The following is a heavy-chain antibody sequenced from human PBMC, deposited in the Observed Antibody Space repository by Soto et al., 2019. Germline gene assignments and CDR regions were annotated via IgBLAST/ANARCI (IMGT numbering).Heavy chain of an antibody. J-gene: IGHJ4*02. CDR1: GFTFSDHN. Sequence: EVQLVESGGGLVQPGGSLRLSCAASGFTFSDHNMDWVRQAPGKGLEWVGRTRTKANSYTTEYAASVKGRFTISRDDSKNSLYLQMNSLKIEDTAMYYCARLAPDWGQGTLVTVSS. CDR3: ARLAPD. CDR2: TRTKANSYTT. V-gene: IGHV3-72*01.